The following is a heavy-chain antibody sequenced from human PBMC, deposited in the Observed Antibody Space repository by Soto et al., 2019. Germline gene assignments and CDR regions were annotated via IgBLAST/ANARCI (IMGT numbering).Heavy chain of an antibody. D-gene: IGHD3-10*01. CDR1: GFTFSSYA. J-gene: IGHJ6*02. Sequence: GGSLILSCIASGFTFSSYAMTWVRQAPGKGLEWVSDISGSGGITYYADSVKGRFTISRDNSKNTLNLQMNSLRADDTAVYYCARARRGAPYYYTMDLWGQGTTVTVSS. CDR2: ISGSGGIT. V-gene: IGHV3-23*01. CDR3: ARARRGAPYYYTMDL.